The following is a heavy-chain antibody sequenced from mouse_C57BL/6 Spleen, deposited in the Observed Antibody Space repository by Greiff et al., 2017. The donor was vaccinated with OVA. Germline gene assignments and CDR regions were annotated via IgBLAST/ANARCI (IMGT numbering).Heavy chain of an antibody. V-gene: IGHV1-19*01. CDR3: ARTTVVAKNWYFDV. Sequence: EVQLVESGPVLVKPGASVKMSCKASGYTFTDYYMNWVKQSHGKSLEWIGVINPYNGGTSYNQKFKGKATLTVDKSSSTAYMELNSLTSEDSAVYYCARTTVVAKNWYFDVWGTGTTVTVSS. CDR1: GYTFTDYY. J-gene: IGHJ1*03. D-gene: IGHD1-1*01. CDR2: INPYNGGT.